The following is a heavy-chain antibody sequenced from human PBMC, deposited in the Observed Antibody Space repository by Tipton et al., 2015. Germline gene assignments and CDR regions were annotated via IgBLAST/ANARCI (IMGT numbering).Heavy chain of an antibody. CDR3: AREGTLIQHYSYSGMDV. CDR2: ISTYDNNR. D-gene: IGHD1-1*01. V-gene: IGHV1-18*01. Sequence: QVQLVQSGAEVKKPGASVKVSCKASGYTFYTYGISWVRQAPGQGLEWLGWISTYDNNRNYGQKVQGRLTMTTNISTDTAYMELRSLRSDDTAIYFCAREGTLIQHYSYSGMDVWGQGTTVTVSS. J-gene: IGHJ6*02. CDR1: GYTFYTYG.